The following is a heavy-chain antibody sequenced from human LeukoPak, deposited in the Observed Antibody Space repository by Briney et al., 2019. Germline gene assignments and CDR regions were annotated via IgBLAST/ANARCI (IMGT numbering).Heavy chain of an antibody. CDR2: IRSKANRYAT. Sequence: GESLRLSCAASGLILSGSAMHLVRQASGEGLEWAGRIRSKANRYATAYATSGKGRCNLSRDDSKNTAYLQMNSRKTEDTAVYYWIRIIAAAGILSEYWGQGTLVSVSS. CDR1: GLILSGSA. V-gene: IGHV3-73*01. CDR3: IRIIAAAGILSEY. J-gene: IGHJ4*01. D-gene: IGHD6-13*01.